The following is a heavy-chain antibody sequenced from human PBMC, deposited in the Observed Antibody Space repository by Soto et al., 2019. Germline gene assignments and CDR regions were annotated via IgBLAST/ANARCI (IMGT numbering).Heavy chain of an antibody. V-gene: IGHV4-34*01. CDR3: ARLRAVVRGVIDY. D-gene: IGHD3-10*01. Sequence: SETLSLTCAVYGGSFSGYYWSWIRQPPGQGLEWIGEINHSGSTRYNPSLKSRVTISVDTSKNQFSLQLISVTAADTAVYYCARLRAVVRGVIDYWGQGTLV. CDR2: INHSGST. CDR1: GGSFSGYY. J-gene: IGHJ4*02.